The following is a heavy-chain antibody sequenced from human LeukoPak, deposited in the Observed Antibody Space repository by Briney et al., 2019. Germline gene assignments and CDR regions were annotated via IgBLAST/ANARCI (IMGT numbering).Heavy chain of an antibody. V-gene: IGHV4-34*01. CDR3: ATLTTTGQNDY. CDR1: GGSFSGYY. D-gene: IGHD4-17*01. Sequence: SETLSLTCAVYGGSFSGYYWSWIRQPPGKGLEWIGEISHSGSTNYNPSLKSRVTISVDTSKNQFSLKLSSVTAADTAMYYCATLTTTGQNDYWGQGTLVTVSS. CDR2: ISHSGST. J-gene: IGHJ4*02.